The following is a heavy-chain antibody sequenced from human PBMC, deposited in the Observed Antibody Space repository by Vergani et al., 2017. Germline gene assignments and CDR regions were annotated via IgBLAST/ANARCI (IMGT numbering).Heavy chain of an antibody. CDR1: GFTFSSYA. V-gene: IGHV3-21*01. CDR2: ISSSSSYI. Sequence: EVQLLESGGGLVQPGGSLRLSCAASGFTFSSYAMSWVRQAPGKGLEWASSISSSSSYIYYADSVKGRFTISKDNAKNSLYLQMNSLRAEDTAVYYCARVGYSYGSAFDIWGQGTMVTVSS. J-gene: IGHJ3*02. D-gene: IGHD5-18*01. CDR3: ARVGYSYGSAFDI.